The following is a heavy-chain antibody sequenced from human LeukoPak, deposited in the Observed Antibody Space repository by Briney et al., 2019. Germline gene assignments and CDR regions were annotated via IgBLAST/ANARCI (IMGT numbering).Heavy chain of an antibody. J-gene: IGHJ4*02. Sequence: PSETLSLTCAVYGGSFSGYYWSWIRQPPGKGLEWIGYIYYSGSTNYNPSLKSRVTISVDTSKNQFSLKLSSVTAADTAVYYCARETRGDYFDYWGQGTLVTVSS. CDR2: IYYSGST. V-gene: IGHV4-59*01. CDR1: GGSFSGYY. D-gene: IGHD3-10*01. CDR3: ARETRGDYFDY.